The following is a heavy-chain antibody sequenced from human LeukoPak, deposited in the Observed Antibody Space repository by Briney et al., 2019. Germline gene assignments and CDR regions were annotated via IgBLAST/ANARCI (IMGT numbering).Heavy chain of an antibody. D-gene: IGHD3-3*01. V-gene: IGHV1-8*01. CDR2: MNPNSGNT. CDR3: ARSNPIFWSGYFTSYYYYYMDV. CDR1: GYTFTSYD. J-gene: IGHJ6*03. Sequence: EASVKVSCKASGYTFTSYDINWVRQATGQGLEWMGWMNPNSGNTGYAQKFQGRVTVTRNTSISTAYMELSSLRSEDTAVYYCARSNPIFWSGYFTSYYYYYMDVWGKGTTVTVSS.